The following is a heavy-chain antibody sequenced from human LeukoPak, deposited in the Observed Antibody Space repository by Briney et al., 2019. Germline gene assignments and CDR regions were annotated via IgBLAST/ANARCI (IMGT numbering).Heavy chain of an antibody. D-gene: IGHD1-26*01. Sequence: PGGSLRLSCAASGCTFSSYAMSWVRQAPGKGLEWVSAISGSGGSTYYADSVKGRFTISRDNSKNTLYLQMNSLRAEDTAVYYCAKDIYGTKWEPGDYWGQGTLVTVSS. CDR2: ISGSGGST. V-gene: IGHV3-23*01. CDR1: GCTFSSYA. CDR3: AKDIYGTKWEPGDY. J-gene: IGHJ4*02.